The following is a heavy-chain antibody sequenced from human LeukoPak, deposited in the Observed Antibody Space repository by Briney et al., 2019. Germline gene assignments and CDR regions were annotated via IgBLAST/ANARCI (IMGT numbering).Heavy chain of an antibody. CDR3: AKAAYYDIFTGPDAFDI. Sequence: PGGSLRLSCAASGFTFSTYGMHWVRQAPGKGLEWVAVISYDGNNKYYADSVKGRFTISRDNSKNTLYLQMNSLRAEDTAVYYCAKAAYYDIFTGPDAFDIWGQGTMVTVSS. J-gene: IGHJ3*02. CDR2: ISYDGNNK. V-gene: IGHV3-30*18. D-gene: IGHD3-9*01. CDR1: GFTFSTYG.